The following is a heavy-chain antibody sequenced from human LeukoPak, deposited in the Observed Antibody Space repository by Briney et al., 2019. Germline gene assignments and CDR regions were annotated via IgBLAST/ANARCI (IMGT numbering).Heavy chain of an antibody. D-gene: IGHD4-17*01. CDR1: GYTFTSYY. Sequence: ASVKVSCKASGYTFTSYYMHWVRQAPGQGLEWMGIINPSGGSTSYAQKFQGRVTMTRDTSTSTAYMELSSLRSEDTAVYYCARNYGDYLAYMDVWGKGTTVTVSS. V-gene: IGHV1-46*01. J-gene: IGHJ6*03. CDR2: INPSGGST. CDR3: ARNYGDYLAYMDV.